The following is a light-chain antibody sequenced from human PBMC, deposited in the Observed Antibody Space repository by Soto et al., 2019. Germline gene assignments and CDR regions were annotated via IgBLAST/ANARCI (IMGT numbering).Light chain of an antibody. CDR3: QVWDSISDHLV. CDR1: DIGTKS. J-gene: IGLJ2*01. V-gene: IGLV3-21*02. Sequence: SYELTQPPSVSVAPGQTARISCGGNDIGTKSVQWYQKKPGQAPVLVVYDDRDRPSGIPERFSGSDSDNTATPTISRVEAGDEAEYYCQVWDSISDHLVFGGGTKLTVL. CDR2: DDR.